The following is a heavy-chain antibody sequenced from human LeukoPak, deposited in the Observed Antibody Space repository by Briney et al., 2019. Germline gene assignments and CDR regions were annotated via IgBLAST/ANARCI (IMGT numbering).Heavy chain of an antibody. Sequence: PGGSLRLSCAASGFTVSSNYMSWVCQAPGKGLEWVSVIYSGGSTYYADSVKGRFTISRDNAKNSLYLQMNSLRAEDTAVYYCARFRLTVTTYAHLDYWGQGTLVTVSS. CDR3: ARFRLTVTTYAHLDY. CDR2: IYSGGST. CDR1: GFTVSSNY. J-gene: IGHJ4*02. V-gene: IGHV3-53*01. D-gene: IGHD4-17*01.